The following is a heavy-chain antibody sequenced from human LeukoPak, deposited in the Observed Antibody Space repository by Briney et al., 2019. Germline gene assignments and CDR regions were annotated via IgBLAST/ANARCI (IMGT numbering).Heavy chain of an antibody. CDR1: GFTFSSYW. J-gene: IGHJ4*02. D-gene: IGHD3-3*01. CDR2: IKQDGSEK. CDR3: ARGPESYYDFWSGYYVVDY. V-gene: IGHV3-7*01. Sequence: GGSLRLSCAASGFTFSSYWMSWVRQAPGKGLEWVANIKQDGSEKYYVDSVKGRFTISRDNAKNSLYLQMNSLRAEDTAVYYCARGPESYYDFWSGYYVVDYWGQGTLVTVSS.